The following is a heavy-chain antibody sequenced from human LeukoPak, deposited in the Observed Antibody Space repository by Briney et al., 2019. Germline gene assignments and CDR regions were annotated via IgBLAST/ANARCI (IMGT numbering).Heavy chain of an antibody. Sequence: GGSLRLSCAASGFTFNSYAMSWVRQAPGKGLEWVSGISTSGGSTYYADSVKGRFTISRDNSKNTLYLQMNSLRAEDTAIYYCAKLTNVAVAGTRGYFDYWGQGTLVTVSS. J-gene: IGHJ4*02. CDR2: ISTSGGST. D-gene: IGHD6-19*01. CDR3: AKLTNVAVAGTRGYFDY. V-gene: IGHV3-23*01. CDR1: GFTFNSYA.